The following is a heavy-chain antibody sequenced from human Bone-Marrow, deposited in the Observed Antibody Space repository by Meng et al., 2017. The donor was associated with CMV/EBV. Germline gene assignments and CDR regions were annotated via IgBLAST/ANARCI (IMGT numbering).Heavy chain of an antibody. J-gene: IGHJ4*02. Sequence: ASVKVSCKASGYTFTGYYMHWVRQAPGQGLEWMGWINPNSGGTNYAQKFQGRVTMTRDTSISTAYMELSRLRSDDTAVYYCARGACDTAMVLDYWGQGTLVTFSS. D-gene: IGHD5-18*01. V-gene: IGHV1-2*02. CDR1: GYTFTGYY. CDR2: INPNSGGT. CDR3: ARGACDTAMVLDY.